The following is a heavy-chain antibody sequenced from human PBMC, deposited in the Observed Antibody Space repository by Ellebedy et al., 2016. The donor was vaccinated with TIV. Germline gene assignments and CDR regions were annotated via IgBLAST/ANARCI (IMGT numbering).Heavy chain of an antibody. Sequence: SETLSLXCTVSGGSFSNYFWSWIRQPAGKGLEYIGRIYSSGSTNSNPSLKSRVIMSMDTSKNQFSLKLSSVTAADTAVYYCATGGVSAYDPIDYWGQGIVVTVSS. J-gene: IGHJ4*02. CDR3: ATGGVSAYDPIDY. CDR2: IYSSGST. V-gene: IGHV4-4*07. D-gene: IGHD5-12*01. CDR1: GGSFSNYF.